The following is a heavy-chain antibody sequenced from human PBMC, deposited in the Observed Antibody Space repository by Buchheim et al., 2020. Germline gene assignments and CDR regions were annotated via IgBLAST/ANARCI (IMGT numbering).Heavy chain of an antibody. V-gene: IGHV3-33*01. CDR2: IWYDGSNK. J-gene: IGHJ4*02. D-gene: IGHD3-22*01. CDR3: ARDLSGDYDSSGYYGY. Sequence: QVQLVESGGGVVQPGRSLRLSCAASVFTFSSYGMHWVRQAPGKGLEWVAVIWYDGSNKYYADSVKGRFTISRDNSKNTLYLQMNSLRAEDTAVYYCARDLSGDYDSSGYYGYWGQGTL. CDR1: VFTFSSYG.